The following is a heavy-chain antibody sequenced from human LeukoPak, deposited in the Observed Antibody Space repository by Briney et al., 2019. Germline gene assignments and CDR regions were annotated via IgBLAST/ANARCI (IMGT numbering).Heavy chain of an antibody. V-gene: IGHV1-18*01. J-gene: IGHJ4*02. CDR3: ARLLLTPIAARPQQDFDY. Sequence: ASVKVSCKASGYTFTSYGISWVRQAPGQGLEWMGWISAYNGNTNYAQKFQGRVTMTRDTSTSTVYMELSSLRSEDTAVYYCARLLLTPIAARPQQDFDYWGQGTLVTVSS. CDR1: GYTFTSYG. CDR2: ISAYNGNT. D-gene: IGHD6-6*01.